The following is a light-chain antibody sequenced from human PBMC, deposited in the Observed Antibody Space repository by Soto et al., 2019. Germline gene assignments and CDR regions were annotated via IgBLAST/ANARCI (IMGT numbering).Light chain of an antibody. CDR3: CSYAGTDAVV. CDR1: SSDVGGYNY. Sequence: QSVLTQPRSVSGSPGQSVTISCTGSSSDVGGYNYVSWHQHHPGKAPKLIIYDVRKRPSGVPNRFSGSKSGNTASLTISGLQAEDEADYFCCSYAGTDAVVFGGGTKLTVL. J-gene: IGLJ2*01. V-gene: IGLV2-11*01. CDR2: DVR.